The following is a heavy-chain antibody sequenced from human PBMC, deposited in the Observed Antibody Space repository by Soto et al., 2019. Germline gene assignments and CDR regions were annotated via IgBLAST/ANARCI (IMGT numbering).Heavy chain of an antibody. CDR2: INAGNGNT. D-gene: IGHD2-15*01. CDR3: ARVKGYCSGGSCYSDAFDI. J-gene: IGHJ3*02. CDR1: GYTFTSYA. V-gene: IGHV1-3*01. Sequence: ASLKVSWKASGYTFTSYAMHWLRQAPGQRLERMGWINAGNGNTKYSQKFQGRVTITRDTSASTAYMELSSLRSEDTAVYYCARVKGYCSGGSCYSDAFDIWGQGTMVTVSS.